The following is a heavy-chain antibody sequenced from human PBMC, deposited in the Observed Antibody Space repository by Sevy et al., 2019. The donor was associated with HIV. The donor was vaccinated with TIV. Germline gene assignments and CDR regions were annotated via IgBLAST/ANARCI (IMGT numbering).Heavy chain of an antibody. CDR2: ITDSGRT. CDR1: GGSIRRGDYF. V-gene: IGHV4-39*01. D-gene: IGHD3-10*01. Sequence: SETLSLTCSVTGGSIRRGDYFWGWIRQSPGKGLEWIGSITDSGRTYYNPSLKSRVTMSVDTSKNQFSLKLSSVTAADTAVHYCARLRGGYGNGWFYYYMDVWCKGTTVTVSS. CDR3: ARLRGGYGNGWFYYYMDV. J-gene: IGHJ6*03.